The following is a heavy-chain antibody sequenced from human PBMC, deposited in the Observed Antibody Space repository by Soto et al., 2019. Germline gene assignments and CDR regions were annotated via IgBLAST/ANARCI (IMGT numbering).Heavy chain of an antibody. CDR1: GSTFENYA. V-gene: IGHV3-23*01. CDR2: ISGSGGTT. Sequence: GGSLRLSCVASGSTFENYAMSWVRQAPGKGLEWVSAISGSGGTTYYSDSVKGRFTISRGNSKNTVYLQMNDLRVEDAAEYFCAKDSWAIFGVPAGEYYAMDVWGQGTTVTVSS. J-gene: IGHJ6*02. D-gene: IGHD3-3*01. CDR3: AKDSWAIFGVPAGEYYAMDV.